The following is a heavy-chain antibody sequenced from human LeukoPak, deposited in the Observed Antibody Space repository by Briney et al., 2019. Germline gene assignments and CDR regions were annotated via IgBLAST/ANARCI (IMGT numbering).Heavy chain of an antibody. CDR2: INHSGST. CDR1: GVSFSGYY. Sequence: SETLSLTCAVYGVSFSGYYWSWIRQPPGKGLEWIGEINHSGSTNYNPSLKSRVTISVDTSKNQFSLKLSPVTAADTAVYYCARGPRITIFGVVIPKSFDYWGQGTLVTVSS. J-gene: IGHJ4*02. CDR3: ARGPRITIFGVVIPKSFDY. V-gene: IGHV4-34*01. D-gene: IGHD3-3*01.